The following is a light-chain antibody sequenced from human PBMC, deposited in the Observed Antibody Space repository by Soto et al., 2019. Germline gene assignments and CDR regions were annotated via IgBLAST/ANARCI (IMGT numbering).Light chain of an antibody. V-gene: IGKV3-15*01. CDR3: QQYNNWPPYT. J-gene: IGKJ2*01. Sequence: EIVMTQSPATLSVSPGERATLSCRASQGVSSNLAWYQQQPGQAPRSLIHGAATRAAGIPARFSGSGSGTAVTLTIISLQYEDFAVYYCQQYNNWPPYTFGQGTKLEIK. CDR2: GAA. CDR1: QGVSSN.